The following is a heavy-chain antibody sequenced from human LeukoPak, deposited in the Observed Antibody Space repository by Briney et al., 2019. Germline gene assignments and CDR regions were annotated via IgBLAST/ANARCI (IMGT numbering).Heavy chain of an antibody. CDR3: ARRMTTVTSPQGY. Sequence: GASVKVSCKASGYTFTGYYMHWVRQAPGQGLEWMGWINPNSGGTNYAQKFQGRVTMTRDTSISTAYMELGRLRSDDTAVYYCARRMTTVTSPQGYWGQGTLVTVSS. J-gene: IGHJ4*02. CDR2: INPNSGGT. D-gene: IGHD4-4*01. V-gene: IGHV1-2*02. CDR1: GYTFTGYY.